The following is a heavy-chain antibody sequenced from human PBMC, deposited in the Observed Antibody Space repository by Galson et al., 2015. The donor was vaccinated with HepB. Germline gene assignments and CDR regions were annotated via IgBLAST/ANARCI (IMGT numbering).Heavy chain of an antibody. D-gene: IGHD1-14*01. CDR1: GYTFTRHY. CDR2: INPSGGST. J-gene: IGHJ4*02. Sequence: SVKVSCKASGYTFTRHYMHWVRQAPGQGLEWMGIINPSGGSTSYAQKFQGRVTMTRDTSTSTVYMELSSLRSEDTAVYYCARDTGQGGETGYWGQGTLVTVSS. CDR3: ARDTGQGGETGY. V-gene: IGHV1-46*03.